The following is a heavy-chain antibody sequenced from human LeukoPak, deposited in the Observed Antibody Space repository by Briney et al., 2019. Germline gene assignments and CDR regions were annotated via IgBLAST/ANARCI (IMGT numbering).Heavy chain of an antibody. CDR3: AKRPSDYGDYVSYFDY. CDR1: GFSFISYG. Sequence: GGSLILSCAASGFSFISYGMPWVRQAPGKGLEWVGVISDDGRRKDYADSVKGRFTISRDNSKDTLYLQMNSLRAEDTAVYYCAKRPSDYGDYVSYFDYWGQGTLVTVSS. V-gene: IGHV3-30*18. CDR2: ISDDGRRK. J-gene: IGHJ4*02. D-gene: IGHD4-17*01.